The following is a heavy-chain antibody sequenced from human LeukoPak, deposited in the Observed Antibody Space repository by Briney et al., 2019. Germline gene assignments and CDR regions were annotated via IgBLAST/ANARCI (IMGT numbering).Heavy chain of an antibody. CDR1: GFTFSSYG. J-gene: IGHJ5*02. CDR2: ISYDGSNK. D-gene: IGHD5-18*01. CDR3: ARWGEGYTGTNWFDP. Sequence: GGSLRLSCAASGFTFSSYGMHWVRQAPGKGLEWVAVISYDGSNKYYADSVKGRFTISRDNSKNTLYLQMNSLRAEDTAVYYCARWGEGYTGTNWFDPWGQGTLVTVSS. V-gene: IGHV3-30*03.